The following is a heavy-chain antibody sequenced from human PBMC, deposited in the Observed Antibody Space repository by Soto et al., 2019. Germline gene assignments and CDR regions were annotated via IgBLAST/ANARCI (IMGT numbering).Heavy chain of an antibody. D-gene: IGHD2-15*01. CDR2: IYYSGST. CDR1: GASIINDHYY. J-gene: IGHJ2*01. CDR3: ARANMVGVPGVFDV. V-gene: IGHV4-30-4*08. Sequence: SETLSLSCTVSGASIINDHYYWNYIRQPPGRGREWIGYIYYSGSTSYNPSLESRLTISIDTSRNQFSLELSSVTAADTAVYFSARANMVGVPGVFDVWGRGTLVTISS.